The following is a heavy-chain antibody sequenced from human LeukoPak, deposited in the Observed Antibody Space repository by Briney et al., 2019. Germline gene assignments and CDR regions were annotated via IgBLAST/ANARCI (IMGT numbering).Heavy chain of an antibody. CDR3: ASKLTGPEDAFDI. V-gene: IGHV3-74*01. D-gene: IGHD1-14*01. Sequence: PGGSLRLSCAASGFTFSRYWIHWVRQAPGKGLVWVSQTNTDGSSTNYADFVKGRFTISRDNAKNTLDLQMNSLRAEDTAVYYCASKLTGPEDAFDIWGQGTMVTVSS. CDR2: TNTDGSST. J-gene: IGHJ3*02. CDR1: GFTFSRYW.